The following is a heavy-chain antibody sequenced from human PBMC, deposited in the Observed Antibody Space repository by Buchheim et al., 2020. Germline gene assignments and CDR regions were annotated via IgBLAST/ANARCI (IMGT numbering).Heavy chain of an antibody. Sequence: QLVESGGGLVQPGGSLRLSCAASRFILSSYWMSWVRQAPGKGLEWVANIKQDGSEKYYVDSVKDRFTISRDNAKSSLYLQMNSLRAEDTAVYYCARDSALVVESRRFDYWGQGTL. V-gene: IGHV3-7*01. CDR2: IKQDGSEK. CDR3: ARDSALVVESRRFDY. J-gene: IGHJ4*02. D-gene: IGHD2-2*01. CDR1: RFILSSYW.